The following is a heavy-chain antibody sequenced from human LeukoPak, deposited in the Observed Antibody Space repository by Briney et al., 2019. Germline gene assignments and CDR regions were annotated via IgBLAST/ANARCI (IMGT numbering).Heavy chain of an antibody. Sequence: PETLSLTCTVSGYSISSGYYWGWIRQPPGKGLEWIGSIYHSGSTYYNPSLKSRVTISVDTSKNQFSLKLSSVTAADTAVYYCAREGLDPWGQGTLVTVSS. J-gene: IGHJ5*02. CDR1: GYSISSGYY. V-gene: IGHV4-38-2*02. CDR2: IYHSGST. CDR3: AREGLDP.